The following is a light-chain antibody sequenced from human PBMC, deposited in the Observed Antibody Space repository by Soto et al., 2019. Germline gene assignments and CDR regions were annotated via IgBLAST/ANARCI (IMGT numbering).Light chain of an antibody. CDR1: QSVSSY. Sequence: EIVLTHSPATLSLSPGERATLSCRASQSVSSYLVWYQQKPGQAPRLLISDASNRATGIPARFSGSGSGTDFTLTISSLEPEDFAVYYCHQRQYWPPITFGQGTRLEIK. J-gene: IGKJ5*01. CDR3: HQRQYWPPIT. V-gene: IGKV3-11*01. CDR2: DAS.